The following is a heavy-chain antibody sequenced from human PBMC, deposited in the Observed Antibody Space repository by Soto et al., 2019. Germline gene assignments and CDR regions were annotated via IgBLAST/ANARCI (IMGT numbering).Heavy chain of an antibody. CDR3: ARNRNPSSKSHGMDV. V-gene: IGHV3-21*01. CDR1: GLTFTTYS. J-gene: IGHJ6*02. D-gene: IGHD6-6*01. CDR2: ISSGSDYI. Sequence: EVQLVESGGGLVEPGGSLRLSCAPSGLTFTTYSMNWVRQAPGKGLEWVSSISSGSDYIYYAESVKGRFTISRDNAKNSRYLQMNSLRADDTAVYYCARNRNPSSKSHGMDVWGQGTTVTVS.